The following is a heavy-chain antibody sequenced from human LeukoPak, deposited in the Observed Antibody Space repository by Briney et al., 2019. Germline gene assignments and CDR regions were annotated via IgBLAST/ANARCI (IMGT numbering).Heavy chain of an antibody. D-gene: IGHD6-6*01. CDR1: GYTFTGYY. CDR3: ARGGSSYSDAFDI. Sequence: GASVKVSCKASGYTFTGYYMHWVRQAPGQGLEWMGWINPNSGGTNYAQKFQGRVTMTRDTSISTAYMELSSLRSEDTSVYYCARGGSSYSDAFDIWGQGTMVTVSS. CDR2: INPNSGGT. J-gene: IGHJ3*02. V-gene: IGHV1-2*02.